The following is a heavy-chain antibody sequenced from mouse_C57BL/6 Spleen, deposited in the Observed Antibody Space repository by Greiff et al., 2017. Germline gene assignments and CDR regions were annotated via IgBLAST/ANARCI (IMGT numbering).Heavy chain of an antibody. V-gene: IGHV1-55*01. J-gene: IGHJ2*01. Sequence: VQLQQSGAELVKPGASVKMSCKASGSTFTSSWITWVKQSPGPGLEWIGVIYPGSGSPNYNEKFTSKATLTVDTSSSTHYMQLSSLTSEDSADYYWAREGLYDGYDYWGQGTTLTVSS. CDR3: AREGLYDGYDY. D-gene: IGHD2-3*01. CDR2: IYPGSGSP. CDR1: GSTFTSSW.